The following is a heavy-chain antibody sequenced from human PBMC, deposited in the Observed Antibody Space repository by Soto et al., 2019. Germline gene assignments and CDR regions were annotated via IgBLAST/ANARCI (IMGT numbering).Heavy chain of an antibody. CDR1: GYSFTSFW. J-gene: IGHJ4*02. Sequence: EVQLVQSGAEVKKPGESLKISCKGSGYSFTSFWLGWVRQMSGRGLEWMGIFYPGDSKIRYSPSFQGEVTISADKSSSTAYLQWSSLKASDTAMYYWAAGSVASTTFDYWGQGTLVTVSS. CDR2: FYPGDSKI. CDR3: AAGSVASTTFDY. D-gene: IGHD6-19*01. V-gene: IGHV5-51*01.